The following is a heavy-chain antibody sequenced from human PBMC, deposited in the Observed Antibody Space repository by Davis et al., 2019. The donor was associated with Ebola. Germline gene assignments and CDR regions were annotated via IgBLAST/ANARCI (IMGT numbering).Heavy chain of an antibody. Sequence: SETLSLTCAVSGGSISSDAHWTRVRQSPGKGLEWIGEIYQSGRSNYSPSLESRVTISADKSKNQFSLNLRSVTAADTAVYYCARDDSSAYAFDSWGQGTLVTVSS. CDR2: IYQSGRS. D-gene: IGHD3-22*01. CDR1: GGSISSDAH. J-gene: IGHJ4*02. V-gene: IGHV4-4*02. CDR3: ARDDSSAYAFDS.